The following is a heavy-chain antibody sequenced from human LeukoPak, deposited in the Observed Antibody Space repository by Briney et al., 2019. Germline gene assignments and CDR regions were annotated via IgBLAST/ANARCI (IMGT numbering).Heavy chain of an antibody. V-gene: IGHV4-39*01. CDR1: GGSISSSSHY. CDR3: ARHSFSGMDV. J-gene: IGHJ6*02. CDR2: IYYSGST. Sequence: PSETLSLTCTVSGGSISSSSHYWGWIRQPPGKGLEWIGSIYYSGSTYYNPSLKSRVTISVDTSKNQFSLKLSSVTAADTAVYYCARHSFSGMDVWGQGTTVTVSS.